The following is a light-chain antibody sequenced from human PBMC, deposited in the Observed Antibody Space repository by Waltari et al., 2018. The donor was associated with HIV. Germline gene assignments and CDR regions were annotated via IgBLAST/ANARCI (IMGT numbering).Light chain of an antibody. Sequence: EIVMTQSPESLPVSLGAEATSHCLSSQSLLYRSDNKNYLSWFQQKPGQPPKLLIYWASTRGSGVPARFSASGSGTNFTLTISSLQAEDVATYYCQQSYKSPWTFGQGTKV. CDR1: QSLLYRSDNKNY. CDR2: WAS. V-gene: IGKV4-1*01. J-gene: IGKJ1*01. CDR3: QQSYKSPWT.